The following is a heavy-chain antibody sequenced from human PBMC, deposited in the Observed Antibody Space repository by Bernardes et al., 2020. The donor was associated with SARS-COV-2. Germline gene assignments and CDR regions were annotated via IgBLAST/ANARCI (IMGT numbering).Heavy chain of an antibody. Sequence: SETLSLTCSVSGGSISSGGYYWSWIRQLPGKGLEWIGYMYYNGNTYYNPSLKSRVSKSVDRSKNQFSLKLSSVTAADTAVYYCARDPWGDSVPQNYWYFDLWGRGTLVTVSS. CDR3: ARDPWGDSVPQNYWYFDL. J-gene: IGHJ2*01. D-gene: IGHD2-21*02. V-gene: IGHV4-31*03. CDR2: MYYNGNT. CDR1: GGSISSGGYY.